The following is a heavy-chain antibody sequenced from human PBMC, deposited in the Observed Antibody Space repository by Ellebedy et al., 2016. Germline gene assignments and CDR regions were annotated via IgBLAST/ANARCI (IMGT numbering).Heavy chain of an antibody. J-gene: IGHJ4*02. Sequence: SVKVSCXASGGTFSSYAISWVRQAPGQGLEWMGGIIPIFGTANYAQKFQGRVTITADESTSTAYMELSSLRSDDTAVYYCARARGRFLEWPLGYWGQGTLVTVSS. CDR2: IIPIFGTA. CDR3: ARARGRFLEWPLGY. V-gene: IGHV1-69*13. CDR1: GGTFSSYA. D-gene: IGHD3-3*01.